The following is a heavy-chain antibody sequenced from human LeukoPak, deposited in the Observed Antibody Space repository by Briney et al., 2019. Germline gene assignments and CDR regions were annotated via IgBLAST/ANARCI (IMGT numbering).Heavy chain of an antibody. V-gene: IGHV3-23*01. CDR1: GFTFSSYA. CDR3: AKGSRVGVPARYPPDY. CDR2: ISGSGGST. J-gene: IGHJ4*02. Sequence: GGSLRLSCAASGFTFSSYAMSWVRQAPGKGLEWVSAISGSGGSTYYADSVKGRFTISRDNSKNTLYLQMNSLRAEDTAVYYCAKGSRVGVPARYPPDYWGQGTLVTVSS. D-gene: IGHD2-2*01.